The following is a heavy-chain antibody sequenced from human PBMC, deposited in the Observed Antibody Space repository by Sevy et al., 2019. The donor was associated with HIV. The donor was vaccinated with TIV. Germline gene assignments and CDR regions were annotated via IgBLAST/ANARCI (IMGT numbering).Heavy chain of an antibody. CDR1: GYTFTREA. CDR3: ARGAARAGSEY. Sequence: ASVKVSCKTSGYTFTREAINWVRQAPGQGLEWMGWFNTNTGNPAYAQGFTGRFVFSLDTSVSTAYLQINSLKADDSAMYFCARGAARAGSEYWGQGTLVTVSS. CDR2: FNTNTGNP. D-gene: IGHD6-13*01. J-gene: IGHJ4*02. V-gene: IGHV7-4-1*02.